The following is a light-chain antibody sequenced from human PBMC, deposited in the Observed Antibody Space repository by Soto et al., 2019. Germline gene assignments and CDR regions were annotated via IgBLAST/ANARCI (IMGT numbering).Light chain of an antibody. Sequence: DIQMTQSPSALSASVGDRVTITCRASQSISSWLAWYQQRPGQAPKVLIYAASSLQSGVPSRFSGSGSGTDFTHTISGLQPEDDPRDSRLKYYEDTFTFGKGTRLDIK. V-gene: IGKV1-5*01. J-gene: IGKJ2*01. CDR3: LKYYEDTFT. CDR1: QSISSW. CDR2: AAS.